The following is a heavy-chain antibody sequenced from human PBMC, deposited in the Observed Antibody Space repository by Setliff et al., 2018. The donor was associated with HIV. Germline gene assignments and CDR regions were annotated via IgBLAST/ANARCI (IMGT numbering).Heavy chain of an antibody. CDR1: GASISGSY. CDR2: MSLTRDT. V-gene: IGHV4-59*08. Sequence: SETLSLTCSVSGASISGSYWIWIRQPPGKGLEWIGYMSLTRDTKYNPSLNSRVTTSIDTSKNQFSLELRSVTAADTAVYYCARHYDSSGYGDYFDDWGRGILVTVSS. CDR3: ARHYDSSGYGDYFDD. D-gene: IGHD3-22*01. J-gene: IGHJ4*02.